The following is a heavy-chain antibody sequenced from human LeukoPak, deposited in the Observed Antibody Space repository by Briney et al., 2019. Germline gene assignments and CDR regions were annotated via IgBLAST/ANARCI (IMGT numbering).Heavy chain of an antibody. CDR2: ISSSSSTI. V-gene: IGHV3-11*04. Sequence: GGSLRLSCAASGFTFSDYYMSWIRQAPGKGLEWVSYISSSSSTIYYADSVKGRFTISRDNAKNSLYLQMNSLRAEDTAVYYCARDGPIVVVPAATDYYYYGTDVWGQGTTVTVSS. J-gene: IGHJ6*02. D-gene: IGHD2-2*01. CDR1: GFTFSDYY. CDR3: ARDGPIVVVPAATDYYYYGTDV.